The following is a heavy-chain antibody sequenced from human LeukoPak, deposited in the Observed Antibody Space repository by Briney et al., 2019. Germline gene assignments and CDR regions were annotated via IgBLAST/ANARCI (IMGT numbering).Heavy chain of an antibody. CDR2: IYYGGST. J-gene: IGHJ4*02. D-gene: IGHD4-17*01. Sequence: SETLSLTCTVSGGSISSYYWSWIRQPPGKGLEWIGYIYYGGSTNYNPSLKSRVTISVDTSKNQFSLKLSSVTAADTAVYYCARRGDYGDYSLDYWGQGTLVTVSS. V-gene: IGHV4-59*01. CDR3: ARRGDYGDYSLDY. CDR1: GGSISSYY.